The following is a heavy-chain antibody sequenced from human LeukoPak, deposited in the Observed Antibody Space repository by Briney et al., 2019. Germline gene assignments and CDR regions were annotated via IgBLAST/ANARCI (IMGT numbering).Heavy chain of an antibody. Sequence: PGGSLRLSCAASGFTFSSYAMSWVRQAPGKGLEWVSAIDPSSTYIYYADSVKGRFTISRDNAENSLYLQMNSLRVEDTAVYYCARAPTVLVGYCSSSSCQADYWGQGTLATVSS. CDR3: ARAPTVLVGYCSSSSCQADY. D-gene: IGHD2-2*01. J-gene: IGHJ4*02. V-gene: IGHV3-21*01. CDR2: IDPSSTYI. CDR1: GFTFSSYA.